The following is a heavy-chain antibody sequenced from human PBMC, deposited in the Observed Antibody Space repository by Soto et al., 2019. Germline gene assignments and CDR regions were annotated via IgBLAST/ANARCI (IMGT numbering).Heavy chain of an antibody. V-gene: IGHV4-31*03. CDR3: ARGYYYDSSGYPNWFDP. Sequence: SETLSLTCTVSGGSISSGGYYWSWIRQHPGKGLEWIGYIYYSGSTYYNPSLKSRVTISVDTSKNQFSLKLSSVTAADTAVYYCARGYYYDSSGYPNWFDPWGQGTLVTVYS. D-gene: IGHD3-22*01. CDR2: IYYSGST. J-gene: IGHJ5*02. CDR1: GGSISSGGYY.